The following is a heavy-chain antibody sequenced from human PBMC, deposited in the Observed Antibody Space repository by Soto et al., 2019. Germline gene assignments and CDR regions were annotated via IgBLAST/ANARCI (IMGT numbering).Heavy chain of an antibody. V-gene: IGHV4-39*01. CDR3: TRRYNWNDYYSAP. Sequence: SETLSLTCTVSGGSIRVQSYYWTWIRQTPGKGLEWVGSSYYSGTSYFNPALKGRVTISVDTSTNQFSLRLTSVTAADTAVYYCTRRYNWNDYYSAPRGQGTLVTVSS. CDR2: SYYSGTS. CDR1: GGSIRVQSYY. D-gene: IGHD1-20*01. J-gene: IGHJ5*02.